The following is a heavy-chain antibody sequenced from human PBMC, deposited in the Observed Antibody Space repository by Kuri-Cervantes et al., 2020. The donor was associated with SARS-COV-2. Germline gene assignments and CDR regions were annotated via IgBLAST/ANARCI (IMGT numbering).Heavy chain of an antibody. CDR2: IIPIVGVP. Sequence: SVKVSCKTSGGSFSSYAISWVRQAPGQGLEWMGRIIPIVGVPNYAQNFQGRVTITADTSTSTAYVELSSLRSEDTAVYHCARETSRTSDTGYYFDYWGQGTLVTVSS. V-gene: IGHV1-69*04. J-gene: IGHJ4*02. CDR3: ARETSRTSDTGYYFDY. CDR1: GGSFSSYA. D-gene: IGHD2-2*01.